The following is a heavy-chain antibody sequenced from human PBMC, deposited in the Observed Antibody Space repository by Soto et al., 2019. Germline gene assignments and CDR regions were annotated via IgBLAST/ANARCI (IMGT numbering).Heavy chain of an antibody. Sequence: SSETLSLTCAVYGGSFSGYYWSWIRQPPGKGLEWIGEINHRGSTNYNPSLKSRVTISVDTSKNQFSLKLSSVTAADTAVYYCARTSRFDYWGQGTLVTVSS. CDR1: GGSFSGYY. CDR2: INHRGST. CDR3: ARTSRFDY. D-gene: IGHD6-6*01. J-gene: IGHJ4*02. V-gene: IGHV4-34*01.